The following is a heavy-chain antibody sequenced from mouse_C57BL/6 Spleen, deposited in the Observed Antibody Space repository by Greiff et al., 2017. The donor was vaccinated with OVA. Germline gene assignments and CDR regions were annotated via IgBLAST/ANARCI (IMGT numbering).Heavy chain of an antibody. V-gene: IGHV1-85*01. Sequence: QVQLQQSGPELVKPGASVKLSCKASGYTFTSYDINWVQQRPGQGLEWIGWIYPRDGSTKYNEKFKGKATLTVDTSSSTAYMELHSLTSEDSAVYFCAPHYDYGGYAMDDWGQGTSVTVSS. CDR3: APHYDYGGYAMDD. CDR1: GYTFTSYD. CDR2: IYPRDGST. D-gene: IGHD2-4*01. J-gene: IGHJ4*01.